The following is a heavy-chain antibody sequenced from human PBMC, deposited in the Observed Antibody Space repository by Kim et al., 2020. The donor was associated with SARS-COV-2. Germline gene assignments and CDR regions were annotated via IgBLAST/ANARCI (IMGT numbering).Heavy chain of an antibody. D-gene: IGHD4-17*01. Sequence: GESLKISCKGSGYSFTSYWIAWVRQMPGKGLEWMGIINPSDSDTRYSPSFQGQVTISADKSISTAYLQWSSLKASDTAMYYCARLAGDYGDSFTRYWYFDLWGRGTLVTVSS. V-gene: IGHV5-51*01. CDR3: ARLAGDYGDSFTRYWYFDL. J-gene: IGHJ2*01. CDR2: INPSDSDT. CDR1: GYSFTSYW.